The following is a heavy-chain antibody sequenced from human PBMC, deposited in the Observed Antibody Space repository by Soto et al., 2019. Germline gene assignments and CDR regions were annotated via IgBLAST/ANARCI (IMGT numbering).Heavy chain of an antibody. CDR3: ARVVLGAEAWFGP. CDR2: ISLYSDGT. D-gene: IGHD2-2*01. Sequence: QVQLVQSGGEVKRPGASVKVSCKTSGYTFSNYGITWVRQAPVQPLEWLGWISLYSDGTNYAQKFQGRVSMTTDTSTTAAFMELRSLRSYDTAVYYCARVVLGAEAWFGPWGQGTLVTVSS. J-gene: IGHJ5*02. V-gene: IGHV1-18*01. CDR1: GYTFSNYG.